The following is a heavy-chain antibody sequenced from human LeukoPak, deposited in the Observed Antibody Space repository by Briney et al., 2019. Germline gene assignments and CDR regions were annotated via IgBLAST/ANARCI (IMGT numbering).Heavy chain of an antibody. V-gene: IGHV3-23*01. J-gene: IGHJ4*02. CDR2: ISGSDSST. D-gene: IGHD5-24*01. Sequence: SGGSLRLSCVASGFTFSNYSMNWVRQAPGKGLEWVSTISGSDSSTYYADSVKGRFTISRDNSKNALYLQMNSLRADDTAVYYCAKSGYNRFDYWGQGTLVTVSS. CDR1: GFTFSNYS. CDR3: AKSGYNRFDY.